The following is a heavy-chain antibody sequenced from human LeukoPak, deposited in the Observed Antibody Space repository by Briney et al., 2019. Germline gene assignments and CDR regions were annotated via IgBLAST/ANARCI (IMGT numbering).Heavy chain of an antibody. CDR3: VLDIGIVVVPAATQDY. Sequence: GGSLRLSCAASGFPFSSYWMAWVRQAPGKGLEWVASIKQDGGETFYVDSVKGRFTISRDNAKNSLYLQMNSLRAEDTAVYYCVLDIGIVVVPAATQDYWGQGTLVTVSS. V-gene: IGHV3-7*01. J-gene: IGHJ4*02. D-gene: IGHD2-2*01. CDR2: IKQDGGET. CDR1: GFPFSSYW.